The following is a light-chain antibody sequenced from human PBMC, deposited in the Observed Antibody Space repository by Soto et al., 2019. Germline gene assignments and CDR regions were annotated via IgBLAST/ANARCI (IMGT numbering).Light chain of an antibody. V-gene: IGKV2-30*01. CDR2: KVS. J-gene: IGKJ1*01. CDR1: QSLVFSDGNTY. CDR3: MQALQTRT. Sequence: DVVMTQSPLSLPVTLGQPASISCRSSQSLVFSDGNTYLSWIQQRPGQSPRRLIYKVSNRDSGVPDRFSGSGSGTDFTLKISRVEAEDVGVYYCMQALQTRTFGQGTKVDIK.